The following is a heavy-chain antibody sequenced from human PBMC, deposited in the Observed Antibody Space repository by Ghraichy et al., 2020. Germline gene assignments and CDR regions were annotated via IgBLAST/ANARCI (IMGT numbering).Heavy chain of an antibody. CDR1: GFSFSTYS. V-gene: IGHV3-48*02. Sequence: GGSLRLSCAASGFSFSTYSMNWVRQVPGKGLEWLSYISGSSGSIYYADSVRGRFTFSRDNAKNSLFLQMNSLRDEDTAVYYCARDRDDIWGNYRYSFNYWGQGALVTVSS. D-gene: IGHD3-16*02. J-gene: IGHJ4*02. CDR2: ISGSSGSI. CDR3: ARDRDDIWGNYRYSFNY.